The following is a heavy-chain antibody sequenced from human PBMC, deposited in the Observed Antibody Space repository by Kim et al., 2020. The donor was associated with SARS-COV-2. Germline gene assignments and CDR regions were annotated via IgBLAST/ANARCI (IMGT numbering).Heavy chain of an antibody. D-gene: IGHD6-13*01. CDR3: ARSIYRGVIAAAGDAFDI. Sequence: ASVKVSCKASGYTFTSYAMHWVRQAPGQRLEWMGWINAGNGNTKYSQKFQGRVTITRDTSASTAYMELSSLRSEDTAVYYCARSIYRGVIAAAGDAFDIWGQGTMVTVSS. J-gene: IGHJ3*02. CDR1: GYTFTSYA. V-gene: IGHV1-3*01. CDR2: INAGNGNT.